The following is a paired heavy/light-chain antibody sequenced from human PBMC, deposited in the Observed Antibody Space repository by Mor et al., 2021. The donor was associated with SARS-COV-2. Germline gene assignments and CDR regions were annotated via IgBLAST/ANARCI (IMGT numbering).Light chain of an antibody. CDR2: YYSDSDK. J-gene: IGLJ1*01. V-gene: IGLV5-37*01. Sequence: QPVLTQPPSSSASPGESARLTCTLPSDINVGSYNIYWYQQKPGSPPRYLLYYYSDSDKGQGSGVPSRFSGSKDASANTGILLISGLQSEDEADYYCMIWPSNAFYVFGTGTKVTVL. CDR3: MIWPSNAFYV. CDR1: SDINVGSYN.
Heavy chain of an antibody. Sequence: EVQLVESGGVVVQPGGSLRLSCAASGFTFDDYAMHWVRQAPGKGLEWVSLISWDGGSTYYADSVKGRFTISRDNSKNSLYLQMNSLRAEDTALYYCARGTYYYDSSGYYYPGGIDYWGQGTLVTVSS. J-gene: IGHJ4*02. CDR1: GFTFDDYA. D-gene: IGHD3-22*01. CDR3: ARGTYYYDSSGYYYPGGIDY. CDR2: ISWDGGST. V-gene: IGHV3-43D*03.